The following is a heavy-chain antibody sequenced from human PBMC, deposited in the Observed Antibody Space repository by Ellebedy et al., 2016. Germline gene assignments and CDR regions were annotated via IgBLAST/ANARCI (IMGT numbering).Heavy chain of an antibody. Sequence: ASVKVSCKASGGTFSSYAISWVRQAPGQGLEWMGRIIPILGIANYAQKFQGRVTITADKSTSTAYMELSSLRSEDTAVYYCARVVPAAILSYYGMDVWGQGTTVTVSS. D-gene: IGHD2-2*02. CDR1: GGTFSSYA. V-gene: IGHV1-69*04. CDR3: ARVVPAAILSYYGMDV. CDR2: IIPILGIA. J-gene: IGHJ6*02.